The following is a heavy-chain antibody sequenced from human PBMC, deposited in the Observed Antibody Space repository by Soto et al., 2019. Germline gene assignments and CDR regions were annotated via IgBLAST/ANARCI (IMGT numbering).Heavy chain of an antibody. Sequence: PGGSLRLSCAASGFTFSSYAMPWVSQAAGKGLGWLAIRSYDGSNKYYADSVKGRFTISRDNSKNTLYLQMNSLRAEDTAVYYCARRFPYDSSGYYYGPLDHWGQGTLVTV. CDR3: ARRFPYDSSGYYYGPLDH. CDR1: GFTFSSYA. CDR2: RSYDGSNK. D-gene: IGHD3-22*01. J-gene: IGHJ4*02. V-gene: IGHV3-30-3*01.